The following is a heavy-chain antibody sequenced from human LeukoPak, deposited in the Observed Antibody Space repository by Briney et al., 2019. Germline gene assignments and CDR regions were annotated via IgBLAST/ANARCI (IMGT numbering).Heavy chain of an antibody. CDR1: GFTFSSYG. CDR3: AKGGVITSDY. CDR2: ISGSGGGT. J-gene: IGHJ4*02. V-gene: IGHV3-23*01. Sequence: GGSLRLSCAASGFTFSSYGMSWVRQAPGKGLEWVSAISGSGGGTYYADSVKGRFTISRDNSKNTLYLQMNSLRAEDTAVYYCAKGGVITSDYWGQGTLVTVSS. D-gene: IGHD3-10*01.